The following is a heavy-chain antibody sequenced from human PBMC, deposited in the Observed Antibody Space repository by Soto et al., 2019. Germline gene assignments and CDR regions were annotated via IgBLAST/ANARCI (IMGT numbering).Heavy chain of an antibody. D-gene: IGHD3-10*01. CDR3: TKDINMGGVDV. V-gene: IGHV3-9*01. Sequence: SLRPSCVASGFTLHDHAMHWVRPAPGKGLEWVSGFFWDGHRMDYAGSVKGRFFISRDNAKNSLYLQMNSLREDDTALYYCTKDINMGGVDVWGQGTTVTVSS. CDR2: FFWDGHRM. J-gene: IGHJ6*02. CDR1: GFTLHDHA.